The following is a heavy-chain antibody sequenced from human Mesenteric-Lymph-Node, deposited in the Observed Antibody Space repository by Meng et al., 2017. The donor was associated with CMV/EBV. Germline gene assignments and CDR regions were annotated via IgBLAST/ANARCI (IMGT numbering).Heavy chain of an antibody. J-gene: IGHJ4*02. CDR2: INWNGAYT. CDR1: GFTFSSHA. D-gene: IGHD6-6*01. CDR3: AREGYSSSSAFDD. Sequence: GESLKISCEASGFTFSSHAMSWVRQAPGKGLEWVSSINWNGAYTVYADSVKGRFTISRDNAKNSLYLQMNSLRAEDTALYYCAREGYSSSSAFDDWGQGTLVTVSS. V-gene: IGHV3-20*04.